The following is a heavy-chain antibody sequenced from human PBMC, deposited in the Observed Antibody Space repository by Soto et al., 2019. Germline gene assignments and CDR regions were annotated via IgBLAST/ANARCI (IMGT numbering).Heavy chain of an antibody. D-gene: IGHD3-10*01. V-gene: IGHV4-31*03. CDR3: ARYGSGSYYPTTFDY. Sequence: QVQLQESGPGLVKPSQTLSLTCTVSGGSISSGGYYWSWIRHHPGKDLECIGYIYYSGRTYYNPSLKSRVTIYVDTSENQFSLKLISVTAADTAVYYCARYGSGSYYPTTFDYWGQGTLVTVSS. CDR2: IYYSGRT. J-gene: IGHJ4*02. CDR1: GGSISSGGYY.